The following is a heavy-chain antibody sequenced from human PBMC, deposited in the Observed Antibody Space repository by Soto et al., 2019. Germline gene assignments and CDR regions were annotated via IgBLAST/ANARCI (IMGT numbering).Heavy chain of an antibody. D-gene: IGHD3-3*01. V-gene: IGHV4-34*01. CDR3: AGDYLRFLNH. CDR2: INQGGST. CDR1: GGSFTGPY. J-gene: IGHJ5*02. Sequence: SETLSLTCTVFGGSFTGPYWTFLRLPPGKGLEWIGEINQGGSTNYNPSLESRITLSIDTSKNQFSLRLKSVTAADTAIYYCAGDYLRFLNHWGQGTPVTVSS.